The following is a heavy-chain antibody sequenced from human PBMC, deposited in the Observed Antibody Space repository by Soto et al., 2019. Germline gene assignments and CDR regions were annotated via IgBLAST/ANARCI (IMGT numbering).Heavy chain of an antibody. V-gene: IGHV3-30*02. CDR1: EFTFNSYG. D-gene: IGHD3-3*01. Sequence: QVQLVESGGGVVQPGESLRLSCGASEFTFNSYGMHWVRQAPGKGLEWVAIIRFDGNEKHYADSVKGRFTISRDNSKNTLYLKMNSLRAEDTAVYYCAREVWSGYYSRWAMTVWGQGTTVTVSS. CDR2: IRFDGNEK. J-gene: IGHJ6*02. CDR3: AREVWSGYYSRWAMTV.